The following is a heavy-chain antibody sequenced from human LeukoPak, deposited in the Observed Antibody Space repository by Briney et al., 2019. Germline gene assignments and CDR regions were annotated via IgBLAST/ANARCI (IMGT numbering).Heavy chain of an antibody. V-gene: IGHV3-11*01. CDR2: ISSGGDKR. D-gene: IGHD3-10*01. Sequence: GGSLRLSCVVSGFSFSDEYMSWIRQAPGKGLEWVSYISSGGDKRLYADSVKGRFTISRDDAKNSLCLQMNSLRVEDTAIYYCARVRGSGNYAYADYWGQGTLVTVSS. J-gene: IGHJ4*02. CDR3: ARVRGSGNYAYADY. CDR1: GFSFSDEY.